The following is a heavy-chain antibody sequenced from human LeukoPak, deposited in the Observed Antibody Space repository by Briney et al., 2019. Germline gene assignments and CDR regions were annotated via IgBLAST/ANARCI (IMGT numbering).Heavy chain of an antibody. CDR2: IWYDGSKK. Sequence: PGRSLRLSCAASGFVFDTYGMHWVRQAPGKGLEWVAVIWYDGSKKYYADSVKGRFTISRDNSKNTLYLQMNSLRAEDTAVYYCARGYRSGTACDLDYWGQGTLVTVSS. J-gene: IGHJ4*02. CDR1: GFVFDTYG. CDR3: ARGYRSGTACDLDY. V-gene: IGHV3-33*01. D-gene: IGHD2-15*01.